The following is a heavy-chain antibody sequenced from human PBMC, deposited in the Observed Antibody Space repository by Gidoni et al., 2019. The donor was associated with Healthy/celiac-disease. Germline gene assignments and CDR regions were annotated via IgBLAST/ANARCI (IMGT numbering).Heavy chain of an antibody. Sequence: QVQLVESGGGVVQPGRSLRPSCAASGFTFSSYAMHWVRQAPGKGLEWVAVISYDGSNKYYADSVKGRFTISRDNSKNTLYLQMNSLRAEDTAVYYCARDSSGLSMYFDYWGQGTLVTVSS. V-gene: IGHV3-30*04. D-gene: IGHD3-16*02. CDR1: GFTFSSYA. CDR2: ISYDGSNK. J-gene: IGHJ4*02. CDR3: ARDSSGLSMYFDY.